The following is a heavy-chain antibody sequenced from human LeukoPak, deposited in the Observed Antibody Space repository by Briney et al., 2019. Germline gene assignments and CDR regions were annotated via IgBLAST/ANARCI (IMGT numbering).Heavy chain of an antibody. V-gene: IGHV3-23*01. D-gene: IGHD2-15*01. CDR3: ARRDIVVVVSASDY. J-gene: IGHJ4*02. CDR2: ITASGDRT. Sequence: PGGSLRLSCAASGFTFSSYGMSWVRQAPGKGLEWVSGITASGDRTFYGDSVRGRFTVSRDNSKNTVYLQMNSLRVDDTAIYYCARRDIVVVVSASDYWGQGTLVTVSP. CDR1: GFTFSSYG.